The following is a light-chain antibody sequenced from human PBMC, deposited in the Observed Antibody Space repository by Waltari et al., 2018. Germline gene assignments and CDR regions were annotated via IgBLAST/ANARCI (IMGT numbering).Light chain of an antibody. CDR3: QAWDSSTVV. J-gene: IGLJ2*01. CDR2: QDS. CDR1: TLGDKY. V-gene: IGLV3-1*01. Sequence: SYELTQPPSVSVSPGQTASITCSGATLGDKYVSWYQLKPGQSPVLVIYQDSQRPSGIPERFSGSNSGNTATLTISGTQAMDEADYYCQAWDSSTVVFGGGTKLTVL.